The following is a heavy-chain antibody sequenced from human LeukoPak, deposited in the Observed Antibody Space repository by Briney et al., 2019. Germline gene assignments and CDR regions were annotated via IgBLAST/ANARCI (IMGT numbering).Heavy chain of an antibody. CDR1: GFTFSSYA. J-gene: IGHJ6*04. CDR2: FSGSGGST. Sequence: RGSLRLSCAASGFTFSSYAMSWVRQAPGKGLECISGFSGSGGSTYYADSVKGRFTISRDNAKNSLYLQMNSLRAEDTAVYYCAELGITMIGGVWGKGTTATISS. CDR3: AELGITMIGGV. D-gene: IGHD3-10*02. V-gene: IGHV3-23*01.